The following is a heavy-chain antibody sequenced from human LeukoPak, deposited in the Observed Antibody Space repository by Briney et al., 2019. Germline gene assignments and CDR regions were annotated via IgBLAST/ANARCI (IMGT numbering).Heavy chain of an antibody. CDR1: GYSFTSYW. CDR2: IYPGDSDT. Sequence: GESLKISCKGSGYSFTSYWIGWVRQMPGKGLEWMGIIYPGDSDTRYSPSFQGQVTISADKSISTAYLQWSSLKASDTAMYYCASFTMVRRGIYYYGMDVWGQGTTVTVSS. CDR3: ASFTMVRRGIYYYGMDV. V-gene: IGHV5-51*01. J-gene: IGHJ6*02. D-gene: IGHD3-10*01.